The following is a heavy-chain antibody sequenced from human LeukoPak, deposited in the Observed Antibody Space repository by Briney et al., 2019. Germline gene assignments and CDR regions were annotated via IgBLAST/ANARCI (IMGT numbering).Heavy chain of an antibody. D-gene: IGHD3-9*01. V-gene: IGHV4-59*01. CDR1: GGSISSYY. CDR3: ARDGYYDILTGPTPFYGMDV. J-gene: IGHJ6*02. Sequence: SETLSLTCTVSGGSISSYYWSWIRQPPGKGLEWIGYIYYSGSTNYNPSLKSRVTISVDTSKNQSSLKLSSVTAADTAVYYCARDGYYDILTGPTPFYGMDVWGQGTTVTVSS. CDR2: IYYSGST.